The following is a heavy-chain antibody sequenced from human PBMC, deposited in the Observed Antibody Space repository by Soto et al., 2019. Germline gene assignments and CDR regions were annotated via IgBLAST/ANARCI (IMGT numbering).Heavy chain of an antibody. D-gene: IGHD6-13*01. V-gene: IGHV5-51*01. Sequence: GESMTISRQGSGYSFTSYWTYWVRQMPGKGLESMGIIYPGDSDTRYSPSFQGQVTISAAKSISPAYLQWSSLKASDTAMYYCARTAAAGKYYYGMDVWGQGTTVTVSS. CDR3: ARTAAAGKYYYGMDV. J-gene: IGHJ6*02. CDR2: IYPGDSDT. CDR1: GYSFTSYW.